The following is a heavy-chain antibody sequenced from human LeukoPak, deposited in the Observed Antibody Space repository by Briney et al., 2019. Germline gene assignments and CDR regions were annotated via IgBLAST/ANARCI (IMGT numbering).Heavy chain of an antibody. Sequence: SETLSLTCAVYGGSFSGYYWTWIRQPPGKSLEWIGEIHYSGSATYNPSLKSRVTISVDTSKNQFSLKMNSVTAADTAVYYCARLGYCSGGSCPWYYYGMDVWGQGTTVTVSS. D-gene: IGHD2-15*01. CDR1: GGSFSGYY. CDR2: IHYSGSA. V-gene: IGHV4-34*01. J-gene: IGHJ6*02. CDR3: ARLGYCSGGSCPWYYYGMDV.